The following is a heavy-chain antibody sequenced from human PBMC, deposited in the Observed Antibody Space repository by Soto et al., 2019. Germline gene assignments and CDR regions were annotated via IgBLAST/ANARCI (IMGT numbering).Heavy chain of an antibody. Sequence: GHSLKMTCQGSAYSVAIYWICCVRQMPGQDLEWMGIIYPGDSDTRYSPSFQGQVTISADKSLRTAYLQWTSLKASDTALYYCARTRSFTLGFYYDGMDVWGQGTTVTVSS. CDR2: IYPGDSDT. D-gene: IGHD6-6*01. V-gene: IGHV5-51*01. CDR1: AYSVAIYW. CDR3: ARTRSFTLGFYYDGMDV. J-gene: IGHJ6*02.